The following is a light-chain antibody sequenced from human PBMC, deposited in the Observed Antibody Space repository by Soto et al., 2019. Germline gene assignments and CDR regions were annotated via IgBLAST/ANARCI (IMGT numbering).Light chain of an antibody. V-gene: IGKV1-8*01. Sequence: IRMTQSPSSFSASTGDRVTITCRASPGISSFLAWYQQKSGKAPKLLMYAASTVQSGVPSRFSGSGSGTDFNLTISSLQSEDFATYYCQQYYLYPRTFGQGTKVEIK. J-gene: IGKJ1*01. CDR2: AAS. CDR3: QQYYLYPRT. CDR1: PGISSF.